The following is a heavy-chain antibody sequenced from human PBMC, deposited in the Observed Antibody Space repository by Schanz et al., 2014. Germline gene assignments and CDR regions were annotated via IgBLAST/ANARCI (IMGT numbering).Heavy chain of an antibody. Sequence: VQLVESGGDLVKPGGSLRLSCVASGFTFSTYAMSWVRQAPGKGPEWVSSLTGSGGGTYYADSVRGRFAISRDNGKKSMYLQMNSLRAEDTAVYYCARLDSSSWYPRYWGQGTLVTVSS. V-gene: IGHV3-23*04. CDR2: LTGSGGGT. CDR3: ARLDSSSWYPRY. D-gene: IGHD6-13*01. CDR1: GFTFSTYA. J-gene: IGHJ4*02.